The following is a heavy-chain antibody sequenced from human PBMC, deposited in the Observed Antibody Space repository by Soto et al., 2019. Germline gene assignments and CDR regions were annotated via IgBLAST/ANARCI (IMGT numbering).Heavy chain of an antibody. D-gene: IGHD3-22*01. CDR1: GYTFTSYG. Sequence: ASVKVSCKASGYTFTSYGISWVRQAPGQGLEWMGWISAYNGNTNYAQKLQGRVTMTTDTSTSTAYMELRSLRSDDTAVYYCARAPYDSSGYLPLFDYWGQGTLVTVSS. CDR2: ISAYNGNT. J-gene: IGHJ4*02. CDR3: ARAPYDSSGYLPLFDY. V-gene: IGHV1-18*04.